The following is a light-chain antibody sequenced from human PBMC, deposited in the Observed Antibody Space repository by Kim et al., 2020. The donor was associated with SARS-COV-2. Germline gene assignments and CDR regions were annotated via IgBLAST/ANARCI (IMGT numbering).Light chain of an antibody. J-gene: IGKJ1*01. V-gene: IGKV3-20*01. Sequence: CAAERATLSSRASQSVSNNYLAWYQQKPGQAPRLLIYVASRRATGIPARFSGSGSGTDFTLTISRLEPEDFAMYYCQQYGGSPLTFGQGTKVDIK. CDR1: QSVSNNY. CDR3: QQYGGSPLT. CDR2: VAS.